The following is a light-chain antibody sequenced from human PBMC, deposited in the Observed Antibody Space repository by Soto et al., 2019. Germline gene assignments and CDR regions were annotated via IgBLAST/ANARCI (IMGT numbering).Light chain of an antibody. CDR2: SAS. V-gene: IGKV3-20*01. CDR3: HQSGISPLT. Sequence: EIVLTQFPGTLSLSPGERATLSCRASQSLHSNFLVWYQQKPGQAPRLLISSASRRATGIPDRFSGSGSGTDFTLTISRLAPEDFAVYYCHQSGISPLTFGPGTRVYVK. CDR1: QSLHSNF. J-gene: IGKJ3*01.